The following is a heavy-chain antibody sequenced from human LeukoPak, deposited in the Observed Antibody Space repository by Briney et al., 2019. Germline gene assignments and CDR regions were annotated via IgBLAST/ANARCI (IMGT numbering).Heavy chain of an antibody. CDR1: GGSISSGSYY. CDR2: IYTSGST. V-gene: IGHV4-61*02. CDR3: AREGDAFDI. J-gene: IGHJ3*02. Sequence: SETLSLTCTVSGGSISSGSYYWSWIRQPAGKGLEWIGRIYTSGSTNYNPSLKSRVTISVDTSKNQFSLKLSSVTAADTAVYYCAREGDAFDIWGQGTMVTVSS.